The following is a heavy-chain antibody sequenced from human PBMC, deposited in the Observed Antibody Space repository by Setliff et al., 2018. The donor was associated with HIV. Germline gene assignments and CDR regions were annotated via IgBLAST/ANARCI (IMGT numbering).Heavy chain of an antibody. Sequence: SETLSLTCAVYGGSLNGYYWNWIRQPPGKGLEWIGEINHSGSTNYNPSLKSRVTISVDTSKNHFSLKLSSVTAADTAVYYCAKTIRGYISGDYMDVWGKGTTVTVSS. J-gene: IGHJ6*03. D-gene: IGHD5-18*01. V-gene: IGHV4-34*01. CDR3: AKTIRGYISGDYMDV. CDR1: GGSLNGYY. CDR2: INHSGST.